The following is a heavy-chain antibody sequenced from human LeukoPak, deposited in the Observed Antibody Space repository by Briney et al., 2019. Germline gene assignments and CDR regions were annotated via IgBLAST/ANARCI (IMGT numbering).Heavy chain of an antibody. V-gene: IGHV3-7*05. CDR3: ARPIVATNLDY. CDR1: GIXFSSFW. D-gene: IGHD5-12*01. Sequence: GGPLRLSCAASGIXFSSFWMSWVRQAPGKGLEWVANIEQDGSEKYYVDSVKGRFTISRDNAKNSLYLQMNSLRAEDTAVYYCARPIVATNLDYWGQGTLVTVSS. J-gene: IGHJ4*02. CDR2: IEQDGSEK.